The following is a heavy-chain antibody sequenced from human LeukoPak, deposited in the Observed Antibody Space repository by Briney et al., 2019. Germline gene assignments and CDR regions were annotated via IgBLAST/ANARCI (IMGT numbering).Heavy chain of an antibody. CDR1: GGSISSGGYY. CDR2: IYYSGST. Sequence: SQTLSLTCTVSGGSISSGGYYWSWIRQHPGKGLEWIGYIYYSGSTYYNPSLKSRVTMSVDTSKNQFSLKLSSVTAADTAVYYCAREYSSSFDYWGQGTLVTVSS. V-gene: IGHV4-31*03. CDR3: AREYSSSFDY. J-gene: IGHJ4*02. D-gene: IGHD6-6*01.